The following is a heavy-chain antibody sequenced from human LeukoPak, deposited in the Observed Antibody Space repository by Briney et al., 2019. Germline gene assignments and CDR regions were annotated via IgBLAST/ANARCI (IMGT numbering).Heavy chain of an antibody. Sequence: PGGSLRLSCAASGFTFSSYWMHWVRQAPGKGLVWVSRINSDGSSTNYADSVKGRFTISRDNAKNALYLQMNSLRAEDTAVYYCASIAARRPSDYWGQGTLVTVSS. CDR2: INSDGSST. D-gene: IGHD6-6*01. V-gene: IGHV3-74*01. CDR1: GFTFSSYW. J-gene: IGHJ4*02. CDR3: ASIAARRPSDY.